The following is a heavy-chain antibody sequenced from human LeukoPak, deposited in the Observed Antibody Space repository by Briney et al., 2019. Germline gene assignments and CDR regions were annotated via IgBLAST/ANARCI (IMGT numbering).Heavy chain of an antibody. CDR3: ATEGFYY. CDR2: ISRSGDIT. V-gene: IGHV3-23*01. J-gene: IGHJ4*02. CDR1: GAALTKYG. Sequence: GGSLRLSCAASGAALTKYGMKWVRQAAGAGLEYISGISRSGDITHYADPVKGRFTISSDNVQDTLYLELNNLRADDTALYYCATEGFYYWGPGTQVTVST.